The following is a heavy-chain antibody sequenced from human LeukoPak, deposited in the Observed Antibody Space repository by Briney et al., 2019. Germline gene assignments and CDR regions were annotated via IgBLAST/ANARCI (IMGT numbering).Heavy chain of an antibody. Sequence: PGGSLRLSCAASGFSFSSYTMNCVRQAPGKGLEWVSIISSSSNYIYYADSVKGRFTISRDNAKNALYLQMNSLRVEDTAVYYCARDGRCGGDCYASWGQGTLVTVSS. CDR3: ARDGRCGGDCYAS. J-gene: IGHJ4*02. V-gene: IGHV3-21*01. D-gene: IGHD2-21*02. CDR2: ISSSSNYI. CDR1: GFSFSSYT.